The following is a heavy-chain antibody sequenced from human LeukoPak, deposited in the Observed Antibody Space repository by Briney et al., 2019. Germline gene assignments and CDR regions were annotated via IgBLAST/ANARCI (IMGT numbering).Heavy chain of an antibody. CDR1: GFTFSNAW. CDR3: TTNDAFDI. J-gene: IGHJ3*02. CDR2: IKNKIASGTT. Sequence: GGSLRLSCAASGFTFSNAWMNWVRQAPGKGLEWVGRIKNKIASGTTDYAAPVKGRFTISRDDSKNTLFLQMNSLKTEDTAMYYCTTNDAFDIWGQGTIVTVSS. V-gene: IGHV3-15*01.